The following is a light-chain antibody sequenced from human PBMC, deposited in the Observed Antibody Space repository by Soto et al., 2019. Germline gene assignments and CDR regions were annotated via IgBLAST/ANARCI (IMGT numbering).Light chain of an antibody. J-gene: IGKJ4*01. Sequence: IQLTQSPSSLSASVGDRVTITCRASQGISSYLGWYQQKPGKAPNLLIYDASTLHSGVPSRFSGGGSGTDFTLTISSLQPEDFETYYCQQVNVYPSTFGGGTKV. CDR1: QGISSY. CDR2: DAS. CDR3: QQVNVYPST. V-gene: IGKV1-9*01.